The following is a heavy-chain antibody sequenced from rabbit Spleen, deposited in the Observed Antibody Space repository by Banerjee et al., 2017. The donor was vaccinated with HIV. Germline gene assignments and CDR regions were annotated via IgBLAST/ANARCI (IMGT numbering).Heavy chain of an antibody. V-gene: IGHV1S43*01. D-gene: IGHD8-1*01. CDR3: ARDVGTSFSTYGMDL. Sequence: QQQLEESGGDLVKPEGSLTLTCKASGFSFSNGYVMCWVRQAPGKGLEWIGYIDPIFNDTYYANWVNGRFTISSNTNQNTVSLEMNSLTAADTATYFCARDVGTSFSTYGMDLWGPGTLVTVS. CDR1: GFSFSNGYV. J-gene: IGHJ6*01. CDR2: IDPIFNDT.